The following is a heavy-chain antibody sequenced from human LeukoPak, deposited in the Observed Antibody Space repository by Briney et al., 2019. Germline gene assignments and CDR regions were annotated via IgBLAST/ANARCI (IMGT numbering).Heavy chain of an antibody. V-gene: IGHV4-61*01. CDR3: ARVYGDHDAFDI. Sequence: SETLSLTCTVSGGSVSSGSYYWSWIRQPPGKGLEWIRYIYYSGSTNYNPSLKSRVTISVDTSKNQFSLRLSSVTAADTAVYYCARVYGDHDAFDIWGQGTMVTVSS. D-gene: IGHD4-17*01. J-gene: IGHJ3*02. CDR1: GGSVSSGSYY. CDR2: IYYSGST.